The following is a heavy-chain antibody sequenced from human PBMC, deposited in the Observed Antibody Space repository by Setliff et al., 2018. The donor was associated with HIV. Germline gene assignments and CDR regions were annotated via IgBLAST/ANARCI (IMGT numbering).Heavy chain of an antibody. CDR2: VHDTGTA. CDR3: ARSLVPSGYYYGRHAFDI. Sequence: KPSETLSLTCSVSDGAFGGGDSYWGWIRQTPGKGREWIGTVHDTGTAHFNSSLRSRATISVDTSRSQFSLQLSSVTAADTAVYYCARSLVPSGYYYGRHAFDIWGQGTKVTVSS. V-gene: IGHV4-39*01. CDR1: DGAFGGGDSY. J-gene: IGHJ3*02. D-gene: IGHD3-22*01.